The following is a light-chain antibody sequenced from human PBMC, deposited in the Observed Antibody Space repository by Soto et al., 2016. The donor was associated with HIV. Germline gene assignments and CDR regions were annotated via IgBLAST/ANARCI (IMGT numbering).Light chain of an antibody. V-gene: IGKV1D-13*01. Sequence: AIQLTQSPSSLSASVGDGVTITCRASQGISSALAWYQQKPGKAPKLLIYDASSLESGVPSRFSGSGSGTDFTLTISSLQPEDFATYYCQQFNNYLGTFGQGTKLEIK. CDR3: QQFNNYLGT. CDR2: DAS. CDR1: QGISSA. J-gene: IGKJ2*01.